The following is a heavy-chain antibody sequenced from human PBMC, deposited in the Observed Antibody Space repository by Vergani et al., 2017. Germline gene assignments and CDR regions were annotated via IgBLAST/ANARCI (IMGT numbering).Heavy chain of an antibody. CDR3: ARAYYDFCSGYSSWNYIDV. Sequence: QVQLVQSGAEVKKPGASVKVSCKASGYTFTGYYMHWVRQAPGQGLEWMGWINPNSGVTNYAQKFQGWVTMTRYTSISAAYMELSRLRSDEPAVSSCARAYYDFCSGYSSWNYIDVWGKGTTVTVSS. CDR1: GYTFTGYY. V-gene: IGHV1-2*04. J-gene: IGHJ6*03. D-gene: IGHD3-3*01. CDR2: INPNSGVT.